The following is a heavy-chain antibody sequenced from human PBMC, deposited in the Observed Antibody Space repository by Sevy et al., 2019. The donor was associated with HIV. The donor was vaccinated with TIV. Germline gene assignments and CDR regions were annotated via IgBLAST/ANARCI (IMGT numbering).Heavy chain of an antibody. CDR3: AREVRDADHKDFDY. V-gene: IGHV3-48*01. CDR1: GFTFSTYG. J-gene: IGHJ4*02. CDR2: ISSRSSPT. D-gene: IGHD3-10*01. Sequence: GGSLRLSCAASGFTFSTYGMHWVRQAPGKGLEWLAFISSRSSPTYYADSVKGRFTISRDNAKNSVHLQLNSLRAEDTAVYYCAREVRDADHKDFDYWGQGTLVTVSS.